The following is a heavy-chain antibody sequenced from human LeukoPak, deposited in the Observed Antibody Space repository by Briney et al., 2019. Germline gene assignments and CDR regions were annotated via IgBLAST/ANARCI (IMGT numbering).Heavy chain of an antibody. CDR3: ARDPAGYSGYDYFDY. CDR2: ITSSSSYI. CDR1: GFTFNTYN. Sequence: PGGSLRLSCAASGFTFNTYNMNWVRQAPGQGLEWVSSITSSSSYIYYADSVKGRFTISRDNAKNSLYLQMNSLRAEDTAVYYCARDPAGYSGYDYFDYWGQGTLVTVSS. V-gene: IGHV3-21*01. D-gene: IGHD5-12*01. J-gene: IGHJ4*02.